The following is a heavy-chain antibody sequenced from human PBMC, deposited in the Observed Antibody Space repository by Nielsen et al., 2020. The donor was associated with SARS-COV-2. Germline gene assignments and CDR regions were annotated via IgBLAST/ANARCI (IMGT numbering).Heavy chain of an antibody. CDR2: ISGHNTNA. J-gene: IGHJ4*02. V-gene: IGHV1-18*04. Sequence: ASVKVSCKASGYTFMSHGISWVRQAHGQGLEWMGWISGHNTNANFAQKFQGRVTMTTDASTSIAYMELRSLRSDDTAVYYCARDPYCTNGVCYTFDYWGQGTLVSVSS. D-gene: IGHD2-8*01. CDR3: ARDPYCTNGVCYTFDY. CDR1: GYTFMSHG.